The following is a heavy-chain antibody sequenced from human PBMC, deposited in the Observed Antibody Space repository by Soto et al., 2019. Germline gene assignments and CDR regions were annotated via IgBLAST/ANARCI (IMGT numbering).Heavy chain of an antibody. J-gene: IGHJ4*02. CDR1: GAPFSSYP. CDR2: IIPILGIA. CDR3: ARVGGYDDWGGDY. D-gene: IGHD5-12*01. V-gene: IGHV1-69*04. Sequence: QFQRVHSGAEGKKLGSSGKFSGKASGAPFSSYPISWVRQAPGQGLEWMGRIIPILGIANYAQKFQGRVTITADKSTSTAYMELSSLRSEDTAVYYCARVGGYDDWGGDYWGQGTLVTVSS.